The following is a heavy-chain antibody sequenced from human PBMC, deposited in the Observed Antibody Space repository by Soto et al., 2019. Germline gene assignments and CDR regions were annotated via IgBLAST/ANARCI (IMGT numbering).Heavy chain of an antibody. Sequence: SGGGVVQPGRSLRLSCAASGFTFSSYGMHWVRQAPGKGLEWVALISNDGSNKYYVDSVKGRFTISRDNSKNTLYLQMNSRRAEDTAVYYCGGGHYFSDYWGQGTLITVSS. D-gene: IGHD3-16*01. CDR1: GFTFSSYG. CDR3: GGGHYFSDY. V-gene: IGHV3-30*03. CDR2: ISNDGSNK. J-gene: IGHJ4*02.